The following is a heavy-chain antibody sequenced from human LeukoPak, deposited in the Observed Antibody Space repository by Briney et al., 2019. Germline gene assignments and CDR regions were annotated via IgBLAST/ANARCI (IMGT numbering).Heavy chain of an antibody. CDR2: ISSSSSYI. D-gene: IGHD3-10*01. J-gene: IGHJ3*02. CDR3: ARDQGRGIWFGELIDAFDI. CDR1: GFTFSSYS. V-gene: IGHV3-21*01. Sequence: GGSLRLSCAASGFTFSSYSMSWVRQAPGKGLEWVSSISSSSSYIYYADSVKGRFTISRDNAKNSLYLQMNSLRAEDTAVYYCARDQGRGIWFGELIDAFDIWGQGTMVTVSS.